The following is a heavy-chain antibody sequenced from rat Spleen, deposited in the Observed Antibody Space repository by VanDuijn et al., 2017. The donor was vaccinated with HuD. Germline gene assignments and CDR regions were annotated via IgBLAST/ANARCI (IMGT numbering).Heavy chain of an antibody. Sequence: EVQLVESGGGLVQPGRSLKLSCAASGFTFSDYGMAWVRQAPTKGLEWVATISSDGRRNYYRDSVKGRFTISRDDAKSTLYLQMDSLRSEDTATYYCAMRPTEGIADYWGQGVMVTVSS. CDR1: GFTFSDYG. V-gene: IGHV5-29*01. CDR3: AMRPTEGIADY. CDR2: ISSDGRRN. D-gene: IGHD1-11*01. J-gene: IGHJ2*01.